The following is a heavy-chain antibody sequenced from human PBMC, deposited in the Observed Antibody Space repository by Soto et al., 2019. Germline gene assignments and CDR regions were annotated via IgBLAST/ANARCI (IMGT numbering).Heavy chain of an antibody. V-gene: IGHV3-30*18. CDR3: AKEGLRYSGSYGGVADY. D-gene: IGHD1-26*01. CDR1: GFTFSSYG. Sequence: PGGSLRLSCAASGFTFSSYGLHWVRQATGKGLEWVAVISYDGSNKYYADSVKGRFTISRDNSKSTLYLQMNSLRAEDTAVYYCAKEGLRYSGSYGGVADYWGQGTLVTVSS. J-gene: IGHJ4*02. CDR2: ISYDGSNK.